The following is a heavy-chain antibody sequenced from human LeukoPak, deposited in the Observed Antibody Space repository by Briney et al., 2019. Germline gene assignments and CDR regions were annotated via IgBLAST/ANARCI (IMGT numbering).Heavy chain of an antibody. D-gene: IGHD6-19*01. Sequence: SETLSLTCAVYGGSFSGYYWSWIRQPPGKGLEWIGEINHSGSTYYNPSLKSRVTISVDTSKNQFSLKLSSVTAADTAMYYCARGTLYSGWSYYFDYWGQGSQVTVSS. J-gene: IGHJ4*02. CDR3: ARGTLYSGWSYYFDY. V-gene: IGHV4-34*01. CDR2: INHSGST. CDR1: GGSFSGYY.